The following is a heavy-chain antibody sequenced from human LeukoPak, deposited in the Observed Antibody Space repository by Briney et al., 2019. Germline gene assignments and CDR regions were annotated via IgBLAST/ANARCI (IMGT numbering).Heavy chain of an antibody. CDR3: AREGIAAAGTSHYYYGMDV. J-gene: IGHJ6*02. CDR1: GFTFSSYG. V-gene: IGHV3-48*04. D-gene: IGHD6-13*01. Sequence: GRSLRLSCAASGFTFSSYGMHWVRQAPGKGLEWVSYISSSGSTIYYADSVKGRFTISRDNAKNSLYLQMNSLRAEDTAVYYCAREGIAAAGTSHYYYGMDVWGQGTTVTVSS. CDR2: ISSSGSTI.